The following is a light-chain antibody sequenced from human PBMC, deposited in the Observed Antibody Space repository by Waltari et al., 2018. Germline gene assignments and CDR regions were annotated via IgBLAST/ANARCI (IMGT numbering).Light chain of an antibody. CDR3: RAWDSTSGHV. J-gene: IGLJ1*01. V-gene: IGLV3-1*01. CDR1: ELGDKL. Sequence: SYELTQAPSVSVSPGQTASITCSGDELGDKLTSWYQQKPGQSPVLVIYRDPKRPSGIPERFSGSNSGNTATLTISGAQAMDEADYYCRAWDSTSGHVFGPGTKFTVL. CDR2: RDP.